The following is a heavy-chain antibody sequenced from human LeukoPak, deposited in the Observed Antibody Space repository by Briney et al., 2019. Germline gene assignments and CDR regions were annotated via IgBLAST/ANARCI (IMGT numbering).Heavy chain of an antibody. Sequence: PSETLSLTCTVSGGSISGYYWSWIRQPPGKGLEWIGYIYYSGSTNYNPSLKSRVSMSVDTSKNQFSLRLSSVTAADTAVYCCARTTVTTWRYYFNYWGQGTLVTVSS. CDR2: IYYSGST. V-gene: IGHV4-59*01. D-gene: IGHD4-17*01. CDR3: ARTTVTTWRYYFNY. J-gene: IGHJ4*02. CDR1: GGSISGYY.